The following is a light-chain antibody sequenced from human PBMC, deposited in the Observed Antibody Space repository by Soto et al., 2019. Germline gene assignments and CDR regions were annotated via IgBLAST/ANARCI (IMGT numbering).Light chain of an antibody. CDR3: YQYYTSPHT. J-gene: IGKJ3*01. Sequence: EIVLTQSPGTLSFSPGETATLSCRTSQTISRDDLAWYQQRPGQAPRLLVSATSRRATGIPDRFYGYGSGTDFTLTISSLGPEDFGVYYCYQYYTSPHTFGPGTKVDIK. CDR1: QTISRDD. V-gene: IGKV3-20*01. CDR2: ATS.